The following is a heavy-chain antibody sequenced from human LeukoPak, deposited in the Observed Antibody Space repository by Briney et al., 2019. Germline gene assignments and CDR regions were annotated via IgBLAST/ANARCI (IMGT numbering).Heavy chain of an antibody. D-gene: IGHD3-22*01. CDR2: IYYSRGT. CDR1: GGSISSYY. J-gene: IGHJ3*02. CDR3: AASYDSSGSPDAFDI. Sequence: PSETLSLTCTVSGGSISSYYWSWIRQPPGKGLEWIGYIYYSRGTNYNPSLKSRVTISVDTSKNQFSLKLSSVTAADTAVYYCAASYDSSGSPDAFDIWGQGTMVTVSS. V-gene: IGHV4-59*01.